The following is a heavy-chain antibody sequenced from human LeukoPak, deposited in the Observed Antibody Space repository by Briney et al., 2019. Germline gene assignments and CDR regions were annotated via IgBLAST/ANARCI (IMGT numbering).Heavy chain of an antibody. J-gene: IGHJ3*02. CDR1: GGSFSGYY. CDR2: INHSGST. Sequence: SETLSLTCAVYGGSFSGYYWSWIRQPPGKGLEWIGEINHSGSTNYNPSLKSRVTISVDTSKNQFSLKLSSVTAADMAVYYCARAAGAAAGNDAFDIWGQGTMVTVSS. D-gene: IGHD6-13*01. V-gene: IGHV4-34*01. CDR3: ARAAGAAAGNDAFDI.